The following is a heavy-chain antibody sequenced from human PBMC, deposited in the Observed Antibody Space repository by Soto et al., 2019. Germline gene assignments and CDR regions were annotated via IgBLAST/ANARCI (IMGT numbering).Heavy chain of an antibody. D-gene: IGHD2-21*02. J-gene: IGHJ6*02. Sequence: SETLSLTCTVSGGSISSSSYYWGWIRQPPGKGLEWIGSIYYSGSTYYNPSLKSRVTISVDTSKNQFSLKLSSVTAADTAVYYCARQELVTYYYSMDVWGQGTTVTVSS. CDR1: GGSISSSSYY. CDR2: IYYSGST. CDR3: ARQELVTYYYSMDV. V-gene: IGHV4-39*01.